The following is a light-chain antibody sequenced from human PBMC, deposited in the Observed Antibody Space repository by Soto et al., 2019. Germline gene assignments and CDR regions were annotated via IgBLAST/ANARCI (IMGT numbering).Light chain of an antibody. J-gene: IGLJ3*02. CDR1: SSNIGAGYD. CDR2: RNN. Sequence: SCTGSSSNIGAGYDVHWYQQLPGTAPKLLIYRNNNRPSGVPDRFSGSKSGTSASLAITGLQAEDEADYYCHSYDSSLSGSVFGGGTKLTVL. V-gene: IGLV1-40*01. CDR3: HSYDSSLSGSV.